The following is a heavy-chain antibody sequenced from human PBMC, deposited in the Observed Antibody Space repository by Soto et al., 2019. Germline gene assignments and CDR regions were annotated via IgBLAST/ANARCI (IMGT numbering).Heavy chain of an antibody. V-gene: IGHV4-30-4*01. J-gene: IGHJ4*02. D-gene: IGHD4-17*01. CDR3: ARHARRRYGDYDY. Sequence: QVHLQESGPGLVKPSQTLSLTCTVSGDSISSGDYYWTWIRQPPGKGLEWIGYIYYSGTTYRNPSLKSRVSISVDTSKNQLSLQLTSVTVEDTAVYYCARHARRRYGDYDYWGQGTLVTVSS. CDR1: GDSISSGDYY. CDR2: IYYSGTT.